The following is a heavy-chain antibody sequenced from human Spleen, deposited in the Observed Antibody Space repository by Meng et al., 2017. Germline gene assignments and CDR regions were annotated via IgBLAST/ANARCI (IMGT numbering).Heavy chain of an antibody. Sequence: SVKVSCKASGGTFSSYKISWARQAPGQGLEWMGRIIPILGIANYAQKFQGRVTITADKSTSTAYMELSSLRSEETAVYYCARDRYSSGWYEPLDYWGQGTLVTVSS. CDR1: GGTFSSYK. J-gene: IGHJ4*02. D-gene: IGHD6-19*01. CDR2: IIPILGIA. CDR3: ARDRYSSGWYEPLDY. V-gene: IGHV1-69*04.